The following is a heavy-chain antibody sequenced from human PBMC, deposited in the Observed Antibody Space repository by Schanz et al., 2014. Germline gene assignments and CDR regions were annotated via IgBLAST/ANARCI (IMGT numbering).Heavy chain of an antibody. D-gene: IGHD1-26*01. Sequence: VQLVESGGGVVQPGGSLRLSCAASGFIFGDYAIHWVRQAPGKGLEWVAFISYDGSNKYYADSVKGRFTISRDNAKSTLFLQMDSLRPEDTAIYYCAKEWSPSFWGQGTLVTVSS. CDR2: ISYDGSNK. CDR3: AKEWSPSF. J-gene: IGHJ4*02. V-gene: IGHV3-30-3*01. CDR1: GFIFGDYA.